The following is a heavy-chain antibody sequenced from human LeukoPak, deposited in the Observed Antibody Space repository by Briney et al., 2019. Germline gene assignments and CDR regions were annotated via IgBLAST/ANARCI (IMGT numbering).Heavy chain of an antibody. CDR3: ARAYSGYDP. D-gene: IGHD5-12*01. Sequence: AETLSLTCTVSGGSISSYYWRWIRQPPGKGLEWIGYIYYSGSTNYNPSLKSRVTISVDTSKNQFSLKLSSVTAADTAVYYCARAYSGYDPWGQGTLVTVSS. CDR1: GGSISSYY. J-gene: IGHJ5*02. CDR2: IYYSGST. V-gene: IGHV4-59*01.